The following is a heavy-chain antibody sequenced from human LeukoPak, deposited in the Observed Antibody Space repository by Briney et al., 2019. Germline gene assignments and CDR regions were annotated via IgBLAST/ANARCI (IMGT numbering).Heavy chain of an antibody. V-gene: IGHV1-2*02. J-gene: IGHJ4*02. Sequence: GASVKVSCKASGYNFPGYYVHWVRQAPGQGLEWMGWINPNSGGTNYAQKFQGRVTMTRDTSISTAFMELSRLRSDDTAVYYCARDLTRGTIAAAGRVPGRWGQGTLVTVSS. D-gene: IGHD6-13*01. CDR2: INPNSGGT. CDR3: ARDLTRGTIAAAGRVPGR. CDR1: GYNFPGYY.